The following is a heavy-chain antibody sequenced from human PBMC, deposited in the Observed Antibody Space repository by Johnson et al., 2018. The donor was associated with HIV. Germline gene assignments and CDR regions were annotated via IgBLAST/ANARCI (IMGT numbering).Heavy chain of an antibody. CDR3: AAYYDFWSGSYTSGFDI. D-gene: IGHD3-3*01. CDR1: GFTFSSYA. Sequence: QVQLVESGGGVVRPGGSLRLSCAASGFTFSSYAMHWVRQAPGKGLEWVAVISYDGSNQYYADSVTGRFTISRDNSKNTVFLQMNSRGPEDTAMYYCAAYYDFWSGSYTSGFDIWGQGTMVTVSS. J-gene: IGHJ3*02. V-gene: IGHV3-30*04. CDR2: ISYDGSNQ.